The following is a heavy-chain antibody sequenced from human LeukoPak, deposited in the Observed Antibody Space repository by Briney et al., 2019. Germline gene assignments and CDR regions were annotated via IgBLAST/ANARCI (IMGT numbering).Heavy chain of an antibody. CDR3: ARGGGHLDC. Sequence: GGSLRLSCAASGSSFSGYWMSWVRQAPGKGLEWVANIKQDGSDKYYLTSVRGRFTISRDNAKNSLFLQMNSLRVEDTAVYYCARGGGHLDCWGQGTLVTVSS. D-gene: IGHD4-23*01. CDR1: GSSFSGYW. CDR2: IKQDGSDK. V-gene: IGHV3-7*03. J-gene: IGHJ4*02.